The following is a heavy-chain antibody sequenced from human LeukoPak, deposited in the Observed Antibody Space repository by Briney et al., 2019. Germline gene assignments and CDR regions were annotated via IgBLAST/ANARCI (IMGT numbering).Heavy chain of an antibody. CDR2: ISVYNGNT. V-gene: IGHV1-18*01. CDR3: ARIASPLGYYYYMDV. CDR1: GYTFTSYG. J-gene: IGHJ6*03. D-gene: IGHD3-3*02. Sequence: ASVKLSCKASGYTFTSYGISWVRQAPGQGLGWMGWISVYNGNTNYAQKLQGRGTMTTDTSTSTAYVGLRSLRSYVTAVYYCARIASPLGYYYYMDVWGKGTTVTVSS.